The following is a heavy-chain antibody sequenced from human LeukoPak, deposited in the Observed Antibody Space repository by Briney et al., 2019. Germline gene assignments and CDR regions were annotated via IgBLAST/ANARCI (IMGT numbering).Heavy chain of an antibody. Sequence: ASVKVSCKASGYTFIGYYMHRVRQAPGQGLEWMGWINPNSGGTNYAQKFQGRVTMTRDTSISTAYMELSRLRSDDTAVYYCARGPMYSSSSVDYFDYWGQGTLVTVSS. CDR2: INPNSGGT. J-gene: IGHJ4*02. CDR1: GYTFIGYY. D-gene: IGHD6-6*01. V-gene: IGHV1-2*02. CDR3: ARGPMYSSSSVDYFDY.